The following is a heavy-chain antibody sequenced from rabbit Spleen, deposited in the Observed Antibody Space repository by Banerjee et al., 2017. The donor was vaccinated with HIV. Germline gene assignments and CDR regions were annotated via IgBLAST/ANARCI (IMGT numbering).Heavy chain of an antibody. V-gene: IGHV1S40*01. J-gene: IGHJ4*01. CDR1: GFSFSFSNY. CDR2: IAAGVSYTT. D-gene: IGHD3-1*01. Sequence: QSLEESGGDLVKPEASLTLTCTASGFSFSFSNYMCWVRQPPGKGPEWIACIAAGVSYTTYYATWAKGRFTISNPSSTTVTLQMTSLTAADTATYFCARDGDDAGYDFNLWGQGTLVTVS. CDR3: ARDGDDAGYDFNL.